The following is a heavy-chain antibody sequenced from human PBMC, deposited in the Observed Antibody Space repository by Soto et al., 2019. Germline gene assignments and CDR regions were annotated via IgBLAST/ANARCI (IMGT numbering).Heavy chain of an antibody. D-gene: IGHD1-7*01. CDR3: ARVKGGTTRRAFDS. CDR2: IYDNGGA. V-gene: IGHV4-31*03. J-gene: IGHJ4*02. CDR1: GDSISSGGYY. Sequence: QVQLQESGPGLVKPSQTLSLTCTVSGDSISSGGYYWSWIRQHPGKGLEWIGYIYDNGGAYYSPSLSGRVVISLDRSENQFSLRLGSVTAADTAVYYCARVKGGTTRRAFDSWGQGTMVTVSS.